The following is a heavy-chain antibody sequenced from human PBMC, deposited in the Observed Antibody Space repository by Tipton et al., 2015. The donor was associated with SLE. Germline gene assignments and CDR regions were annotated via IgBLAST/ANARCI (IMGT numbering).Heavy chain of an antibody. J-gene: IGHJ6*02. CDR2: ISAYNGNT. CDR1: GYTFTSYG. D-gene: IGHD4-11*01. CDR3: ARDGSNRGVDYYYYYGMDV. Sequence: QSGAEVKKPGASVKVSCKASGYTFTSYGISWVRQAPGQGLEWMGWISAYNGNTNYAQKLQGRVTMTTDTSTSTAYMELRSLRSDDTAVYYCARDGSNRGVDYYYYYGMDVWGQGTTVTVSS. V-gene: IGHV1-18*01.